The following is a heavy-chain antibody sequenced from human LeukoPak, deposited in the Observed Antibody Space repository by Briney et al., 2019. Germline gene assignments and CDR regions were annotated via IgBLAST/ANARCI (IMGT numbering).Heavy chain of an antibody. D-gene: IGHD3-16*01. V-gene: IGHV5-51*01. CDR3: ARQDGDGLYYFDY. CDR1: GYSFSIYW. CDR2: IYPGDSDT. Sequence: GESLKISRKGSGYSFSIYWIGWVRQMPGKGLEWMGVIYPGDSDTRYSPSFQGQVTISVDKSINTAYLQWNSLKASDTAMYYCARQDGDGLYYFDYWGQGALVTVSS. J-gene: IGHJ4*02.